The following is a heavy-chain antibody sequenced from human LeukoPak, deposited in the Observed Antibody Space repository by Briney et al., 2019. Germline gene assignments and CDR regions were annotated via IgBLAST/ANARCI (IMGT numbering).Heavy chain of an antibody. D-gene: IGHD3-3*02. CDR3: ARGLSGRIFGVVIIYNWFDP. CDR1: GGSISSSSYY. Sequence: SETLSLTCTVSGGSISSSSYYWGWIRQPPGKGLEWIGSIYYSGSTYYNPSLKSRVTISVDTSKNQFSLKLSSVTAADTAVYYCARGLSGRIFGVVIIYNWFDPWGQGTLVTFSS. J-gene: IGHJ5*02. V-gene: IGHV4-39*07. CDR2: IYYSGST.